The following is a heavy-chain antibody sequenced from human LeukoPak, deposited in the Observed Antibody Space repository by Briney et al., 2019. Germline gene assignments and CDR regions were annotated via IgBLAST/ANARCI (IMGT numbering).Heavy chain of an antibody. CDR2: MDGSSGKT. J-gene: IGHJ3*02. V-gene: IGHV1-8*01. CDR1: GYTFTSYD. CDR3: ARLYYYASSGYDALDI. D-gene: IGHD3-22*01. Sequence: GASVKVSCKTSGYTFTSYDINWVRQATGQGLEWMGGMDGSSGKTAYAQMILGRVTITRNTSISTAYMELSSLTSEDTAVYYCARLYYYASSGYDALDIWGQGTMVTVSS.